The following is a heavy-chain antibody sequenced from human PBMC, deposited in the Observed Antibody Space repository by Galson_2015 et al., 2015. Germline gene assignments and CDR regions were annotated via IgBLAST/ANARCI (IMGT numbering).Heavy chain of an antibody. Sequence: YSGSTHYNPSLKSRVTISVDSSKNQFSLKLSSVTAADTAAYYCARKATGTSWSLFDYWGWGTLVTVSS. J-gene: IGHJ4*02. D-gene: IGHD6-13*01. V-gene: IGHV4-39*01. CDR2: YSGST. CDR3: ARKATGTSWSLFDY.